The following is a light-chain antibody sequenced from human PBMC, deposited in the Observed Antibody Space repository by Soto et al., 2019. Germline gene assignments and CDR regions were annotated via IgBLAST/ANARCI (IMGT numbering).Light chain of an antibody. CDR3: QQYNNWPRT. CDR2: GAS. V-gene: IGKV3-15*01. J-gene: IGKJ5*01. Sequence: EIVMTQSPATLSVSPGERATLSCRATQSVSSNLAWYQQKPGQAPRLLIYGASTRATDISVRFSGSGSGTEFTLTISSLQSEDFAVYYCQQYNNWPRTFGQGTRLEIK. CDR1: QSVSSN.